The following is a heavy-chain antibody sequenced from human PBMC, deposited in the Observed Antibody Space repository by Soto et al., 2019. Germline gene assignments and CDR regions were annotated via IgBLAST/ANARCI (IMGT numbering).Heavy chain of an antibody. V-gene: IGHV5-51*01. D-gene: IGHD1-1*01. CDR3: ARRAASTAFYEF. CDR1: GVSFTSYW. Sequence: GESLKISCKGSGVSFTSYWIGWVRQMPGKGLEWMGIIYPGDSDTRYSPSFQGQVTISADKSTNTAYLQWSSLKASDTAIYFCARRAASTAFYEFWAQGTTVTVSS. J-gene: IGHJ6*02. CDR2: IYPGDSDT.